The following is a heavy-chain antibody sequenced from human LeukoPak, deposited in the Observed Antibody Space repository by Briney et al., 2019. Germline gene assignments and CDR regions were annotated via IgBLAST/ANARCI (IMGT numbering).Heavy chain of an antibody. V-gene: IGHV4-61*01. D-gene: IGHD6-13*01. CDR2: IYYNGDT. CDR1: GGSVSNSLYY. CDR3: AREKYSSSFDY. Sequence: SETLSLTCTVSGGSVSNSLYYWSWIRQPPGKGLEWIGYIYYNGDTNYNPSLKSRVTISVDTSKNQFSLKLSSVTAADTAVYYCAREKYSSSFDYWGQGTLVTVSS. J-gene: IGHJ4*02.